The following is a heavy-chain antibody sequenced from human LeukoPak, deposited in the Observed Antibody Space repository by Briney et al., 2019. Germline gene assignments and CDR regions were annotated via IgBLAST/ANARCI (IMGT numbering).Heavy chain of an antibody. CDR1: GGSISSSSYY. CDR3: ARGSFYYGSGSQFYYFDY. Sequence: SETLSLTCTVSGGSISSSSYYWGWIRQPPGKGLEGIGSIYYSGSTYYNPSLKSRVTISVDTSKNQFSLKLSSVTAADTAVYYCARGSFYYGSGSQFYYFDYWGQGTLVTVSS. D-gene: IGHD3-10*01. J-gene: IGHJ4*02. V-gene: IGHV4-39*07. CDR2: IYYSGST.